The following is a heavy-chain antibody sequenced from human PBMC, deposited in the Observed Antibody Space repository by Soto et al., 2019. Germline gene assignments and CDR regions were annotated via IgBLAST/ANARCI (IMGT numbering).Heavy chain of an antibody. J-gene: IGHJ6*02. CDR3: ARGEDAFFYYGLDV. CDR1: GGSIASSY. CDR2: IYDTGISGYTPST. V-gene: IGHV4-59*01. Sequence: SETLSLTCTVSGGSIASSYWSWIRRPPGKGLEWIAYIYDTGISGYTPSTSYNPSLKSRVTMSVDTSKSQFSLKLASVTAADTAVYYCARGEDAFFYYGLDVWGQGITVTVSS.